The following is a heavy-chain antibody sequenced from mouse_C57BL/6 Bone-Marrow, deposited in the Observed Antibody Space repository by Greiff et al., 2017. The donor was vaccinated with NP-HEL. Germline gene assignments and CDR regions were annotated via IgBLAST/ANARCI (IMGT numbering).Heavy chain of an antibody. Sequence: DVKLQESGPGLVKPSQSLSLTCSVTGYSITSGYYWNWIRQFPGNKLEWMGYISYDGSNNYNPSLKNRISITRDTSKNQFFLKLNSVTTEDTATYYCARDQGWDLDYWGQGTTLTVSS. CDR3: ARDQGWDLDY. CDR2: ISYDGSN. V-gene: IGHV3-6*01. D-gene: IGHD3-3*01. J-gene: IGHJ2*01. CDR1: GYSITSGYY.